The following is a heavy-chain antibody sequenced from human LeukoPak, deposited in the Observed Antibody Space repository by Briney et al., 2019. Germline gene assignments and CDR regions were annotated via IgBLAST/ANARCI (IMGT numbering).Heavy chain of an antibody. D-gene: IGHD3-22*01. Sequence: SETLSLTCTVSGGSISSSSYYWGWLRQPPGTGLEWIGSVYYSGSTYYNPSLKSRVTISVDTSKNQFSLKLSSVTAADTAVYYCARRQYYYDSSGYYNKAFDIWGQGTMVTVSS. V-gene: IGHV4-39*01. CDR1: GGSISSSSYY. CDR3: ARRQYYYDSSGYYNKAFDI. J-gene: IGHJ3*02. CDR2: VYYSGST.